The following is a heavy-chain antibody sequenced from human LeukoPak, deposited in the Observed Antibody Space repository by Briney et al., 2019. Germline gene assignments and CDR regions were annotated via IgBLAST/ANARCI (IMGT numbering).Heavy chain of an antibody. V-gene: IGHV4-59*08. CDR2: IYYSGST. Sequence: SETLSLTCTVSGGSISSYYWSWIRQPPGKGLEWIGYIYYSGSTNYNPSLKSRVTMSVDTAKNQFSLKLSSVTAADTAVYYCARAGSTPRGSYGMDVWGQGTTVTVSS. CDR3: ARAGSTPRGSYGMDV. D-gene: IGHD4-23*01. J-gene: IGHJ6*02. CDR1: GGSISSYY.